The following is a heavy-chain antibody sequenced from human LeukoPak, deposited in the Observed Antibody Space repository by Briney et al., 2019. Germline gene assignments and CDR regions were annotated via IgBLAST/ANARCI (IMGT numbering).Heavy chain of an antibody. CDR3: ARGLGGAYYYMDV. CDR1: GGSITSEY. Sequence: SETLSLTCTVSGGSITSEYWGWLRQTPEKGLEWIGRVDTSGSTHYNPSLKGRVTMSLDTSKYQFSLRLSSVTVADTAVYYCARGLGGAYYYMDVWGKGTTVTVSS. V-gene: IGHV4-4*07. CDR2: VDTSGST. J-gene: IGHJ6*03. D-gene: IGHD3-16*01.